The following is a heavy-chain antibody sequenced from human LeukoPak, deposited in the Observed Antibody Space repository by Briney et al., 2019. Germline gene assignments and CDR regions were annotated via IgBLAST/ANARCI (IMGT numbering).Heavy chain of an antibody. Sequence: SQTLSLTCAISGDSVSRNNAAWKWIRQSPSRGLEWLGRTYYRSKWYNDYAVSVKSRITTNPDTSKNQFSLQLNSVTPEDTAVYFCAGSTPGKYFQDWGQGTLVTVSS. V-gene: IGHV6-1*01. J-gene: IGHJ1*01. CDR2: TYYRSKWYN. CDR1: GDSVSRNNAA. CDR3: AGSTPGKYFQD. D-gene: IGHD2-2*01.